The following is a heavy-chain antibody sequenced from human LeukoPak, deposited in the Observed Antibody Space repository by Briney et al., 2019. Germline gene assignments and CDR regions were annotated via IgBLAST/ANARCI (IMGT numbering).Heavy chain of an antibody. V-gene: IGHV1-69*13. CDR2: IIPIFGTA. Sequence: SVKVSCKASGGTFSSYAISWVRQAPAQGLEWMGGIIPIFGTANYAQKFQGRVTITADESTSTAYMELSSLRSEDTAVYYCAREYCSSTSCFPDYWGQGTLVTVSS. D-gene: IGHD2-2*01. CDR1: GGTFSSYA. J-gene: IGHJ4*02. CDR3: AREYCSSTSCFPDY.